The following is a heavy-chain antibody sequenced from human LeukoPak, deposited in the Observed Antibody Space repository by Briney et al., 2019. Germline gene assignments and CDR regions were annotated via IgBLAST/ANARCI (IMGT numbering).Heavy chain of an antibody. Sequence: ASVKVSCKASGYTFSNYGISWVRQAPGQGLEWLGWISAYNGNTHYAQKLQGRDTLTTDTSTSTAYMEVRSLRSDDTAVYFCARVIPGYYDSSGYPLFFDYWGQGTLVTVSS. J-gene: IGHJ4*02. CDR2: ISAYNGNT. CDR3: ARVIPGYYDSSGYPLFFDY. CDR1: GYTFSNYG. D-gene: IGHD3-22*01. V-gene: IGHV1-18*01.